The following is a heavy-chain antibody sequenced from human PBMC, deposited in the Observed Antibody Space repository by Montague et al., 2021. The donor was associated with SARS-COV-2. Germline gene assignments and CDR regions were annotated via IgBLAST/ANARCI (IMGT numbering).Heavy chain of an antibody. V-gene: IGHV4-59*01. CDR3: ARGGGDSADYYYYAMDV. J-gene: IGHJ6*02. D-gene: IGHD2-21*02. CDR2: IYNNGST. CDR1: GGSISSYY. Sequence: SETLSLTCTVSGGSISSYYWSWIRHPPGKGLQWIGYIYNNGSTNCNTSLKSRVTSSIDTSKNQFSLKLTSVTAADTAVYYCARGGGDSADYYYYAMDVWGQGTTVTVSS.